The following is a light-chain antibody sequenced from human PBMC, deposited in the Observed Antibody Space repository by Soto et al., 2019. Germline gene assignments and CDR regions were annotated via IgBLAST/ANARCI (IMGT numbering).Light chain of an antibody. V-gene: IGLV1-40*01. Sequence: QSVLTQPPSVSGAPGQRVTISCTGCSSNIGAGCEVHWYQHLPGKDPKLLIYGNTNRPSGVPDRFSGSKSGTSASLAITGLQAEDEADYYCQSYDSSLSASYVFGGGTKVTVL. CDR2: GNT. CDR1: SSNIGAGCE. J-gene: IGLJ1*01. CDR3: QSYDSSLSASYV.